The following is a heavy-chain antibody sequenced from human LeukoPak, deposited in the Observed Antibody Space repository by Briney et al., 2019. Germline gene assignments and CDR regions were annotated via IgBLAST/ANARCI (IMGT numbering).Heavy chain of an antibody. CDR2: ISSSSSTM. CDR3: AKDSVKVTTVRRVPHYMDV. Sequence: PGGSLRLSCAASGFTFSDYYMSWIRQAPGKGLEWVSYISSSSSTMDYADSVKGRFTISRDNAKNSLYLQMNSLRAEDTAVYYCAKDSVKVTTVRRVPHYMDVWGKGTTVTISS. V-gene: IGHV3-11*04. D-gene: IGHD4-17*01. J-gene: IGHJ6*03. CDR1: GFTFSDYY.